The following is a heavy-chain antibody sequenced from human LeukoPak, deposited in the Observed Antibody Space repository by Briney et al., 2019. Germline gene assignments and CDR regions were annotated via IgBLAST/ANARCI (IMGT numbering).Heavy chain of an antibody. CDR1: GVSISSSNSY. CDR3: ARAVLATKSEHWFDS. Sequence: SETLSLTCTVSGVSISSSNSYWSWIRQPPGKGLEWIGYIYYTGSTNYNSSLKSRVTISVDTSKNQFSLNLSSVTAADTAMYYCARAVLATKSEHWFDSWGQGTLVTVSS. V-gene: IGHV4-61*01. J-gene: IGHJ5*01. CDR2: IYYTGST. D-gene: IGHD2-8*01.